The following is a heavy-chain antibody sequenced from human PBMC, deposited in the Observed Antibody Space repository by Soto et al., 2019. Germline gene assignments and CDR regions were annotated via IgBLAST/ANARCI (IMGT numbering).Heavy chain of an antibody. CDR1: DGYRCSFF. CDR2: IYYSGST. V-gene: IGHV4-59*01. D-gene: IGHD1-26*01. J-gene: IGHJ4*02. CDR3: ARWRYSGSYYDY. Sequence: TSSVWDGYRCSFFLRRIRKPPGKGLEWIGYIYYSGSTNYNPSLKSRVTISVDTSKNQFSLKLSSVTAADTAVYYCARWRYSGSYYDYWGQGTLVTVSS.